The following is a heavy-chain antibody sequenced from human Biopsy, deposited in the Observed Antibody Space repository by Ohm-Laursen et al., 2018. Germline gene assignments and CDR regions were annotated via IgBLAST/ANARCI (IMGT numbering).Heavy chain of an antibody. CDR2: ISETSSHI. CDR1: GFSGSSYD. D-gene: IGHD6-6*01. Sequence: SLRLSCAAAGFSGSSYDMNRVRQAPGKGLEWISYISETSSHIYDADSVRGRFTVARDIAKNSLYLQLNSLRVEDTAVYYCARDSSRRAREGGMDVWGQGTTVTVSS. V-gene: IGHV3-21*01. J-gene: IGHJ6*02. CDR3: ARDSSRRAREGGMDV.